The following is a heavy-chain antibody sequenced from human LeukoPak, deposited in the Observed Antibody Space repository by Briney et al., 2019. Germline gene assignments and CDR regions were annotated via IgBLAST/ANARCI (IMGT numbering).Heavy chain of an antibody. CDR1: GGSISSYY. CDR2: IYYSGST. D-gene: IGHD2-2*01. J-gene: IGHJ6*02. V-gene: IGHV4-59*01. Sequence: SETLSLTCTVSGGSISSYYWSWIRQPPGKGLEWIGYIYYSGSTNYNPSLKSRVTISVDTSKNQFSLKLSSVTAADTAVYYCAREYCSSTSCPYGMDVWGQGTTVTGSS. CDR3: AREYCSSTSCPYGMDV.